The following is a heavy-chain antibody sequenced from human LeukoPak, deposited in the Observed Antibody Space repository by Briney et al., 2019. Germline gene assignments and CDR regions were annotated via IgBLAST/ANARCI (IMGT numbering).Heavy chain of an antibody. CDR1: GGSISRSSFY. CDR3: ARGLSSSSWYNGFDP. CDR2: IYYSGNT. Sequence: SETLSLTCTVSGGSISRSSFYWGWIRQPPGKGLEWIGSIYYSGNTYYNPSLKSRVSISVDTSKNQFSLKLSSVTAADTAVYYCARGLSSSSWYNGFDPWGQGTLVIVSS. V-gene: IGHV4-39*01. J-gene: IGHJ5*02. D-gene: IGHD6-13*01.